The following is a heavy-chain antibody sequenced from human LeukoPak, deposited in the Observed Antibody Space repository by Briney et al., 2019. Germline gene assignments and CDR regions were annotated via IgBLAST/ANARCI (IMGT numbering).Heavy chain of an antibody. CDR1: GGSISSSSYY. CDR3: ACLMITDYYFDY. V-gene: IGHV4-39*07. Sequence: PSETLSPTCTVSGGSISSSSYYWGWIRQPPGKGLEWIGSIYYSGSTYYNPSLKSRVTISVDTSKNQFSLKLSSVTAADTAVYYCACLMITDYYFDYWGQGTLVTVSS. J-gene: IGHJ4*02. CDR2: IYYSGST. D-gene: IGHD3-16*01.